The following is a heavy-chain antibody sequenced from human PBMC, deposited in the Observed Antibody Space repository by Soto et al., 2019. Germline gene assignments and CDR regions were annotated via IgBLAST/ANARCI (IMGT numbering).Heavy chain of an antibody. Sequence: PVEVTCKASGGTFSNDAISWVRQAPGQGLEWMGGIIPIFNTANYAQKFQGRVTITADKSTSTAYMELSSLRSEDTAVYYCARGLVVPAGIRYYYYGMDVWGQGTTVPVSS. CDR2: IIPIFNTA. D-gene: IGHD2-2*01. V-gene: IGHV1-69*06. CDR3: ARGLVVPAGIRYYYYGMDV. J-gene: IGHJ6*02. CDR1: GGTFSNDA.